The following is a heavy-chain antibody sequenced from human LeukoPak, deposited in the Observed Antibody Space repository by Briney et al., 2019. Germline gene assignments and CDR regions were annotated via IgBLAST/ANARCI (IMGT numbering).Heavy chain of an antibody. V-gene: IGHV1-2*06. CDR1: GYTFTGYY. J-gene: IGHJ4*02. D-gene: IGHD6-13*01. CDR2: INPNSGGT. CDR3: ASSPYGSSHYYFDY. Sequence: GASVKVSCKASGYTFTGYYMHWVRQAPGQGLEWMGRINPNSGGTNYAQKFQGRVTMTRDTSISTAYMELSRLRSDDTAVYYCASSPYGSSHYYFDYWGQGTLVTVSS.